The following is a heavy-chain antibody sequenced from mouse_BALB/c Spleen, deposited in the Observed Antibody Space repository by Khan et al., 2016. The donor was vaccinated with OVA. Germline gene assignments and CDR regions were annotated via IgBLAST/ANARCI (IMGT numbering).Heavy chain of an antibody. CDR2: INTYTGEP. D-gene: IGHD1-2*01. V-gene: IGHV9-3-1*01. CDR3: ARKIGYLYAMDY. CDR1: GYTFTNYG. J-gene: IGHJ4*01. Sequence: QSQGGKDGPELKKPGETVKISCKASGYTFTNYGMNWVKQAPGKGLKWMGWINTYTGEPTYADDFKGRFAFSLETSASTAYLQINNLKNEDTATYFSARKIGYLYAMDYWGQGTSVTVSS.